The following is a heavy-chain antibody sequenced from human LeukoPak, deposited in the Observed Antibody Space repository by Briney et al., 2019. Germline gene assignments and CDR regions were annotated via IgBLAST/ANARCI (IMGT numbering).Heavy chain of an antibody. CDR3: ARAPREDSSGQYYYYYMDV. CDR1: GGTFSSYA. V-gene: IGHV1-69*05. D-gene: IGHD3-22*01. CDR2: IIPIFGTA. Sequence: SVKVSCKASGGTFSSYAISWVRQAPGQGLEWMGGIIPIFGTANYAQKFQGRVTIATDESTSTAYMELSSLRSEDTAVYYCARAPREDSSGQYYYYYMDVWGKGTTVTVSS. J-gene: IGHJ6*03.